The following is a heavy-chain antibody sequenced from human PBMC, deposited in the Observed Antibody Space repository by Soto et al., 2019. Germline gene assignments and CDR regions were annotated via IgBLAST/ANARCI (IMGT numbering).Heavy chain of an antibody. Sequence: ASVKVSCKASGYSLNSYDMDWVRQATGQGLEWMGWMNPNSGNTGIAEKFQGRVTMTWNTSTGTVHLEISSLRPEDTAVYYCARGLVDSGGNCFDYWGQGTQVTVSS. D-gene: IGHD4-17*01. J-gene: IGHJ4*02. CDR1: GYSLNSYD. CDR2: MNPNSGNT. V-gene: IGHV1-8*01. CDR3: ARGLVDSGGNCFDY.